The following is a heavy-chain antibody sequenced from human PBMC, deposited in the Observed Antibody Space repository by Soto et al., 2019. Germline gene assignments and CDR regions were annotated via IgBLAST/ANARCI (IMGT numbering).Heavy chain of an antibody. Sequence: SQSLSLTCAISGDSVSSDSAAWNWIRQSPSRGLGWLGRTYYRAKWYNDYAVSVTSRIIINPETSKNQFSLQLNSVTPEDTAVYYCARDLGSYDTSGYYYDAFDIWGQGSMVTVSS. CDR3: ARDLGSYDTSGYYYDAFDI. D-gene: IGHD3-22*01. CDR2: TYYRAKWYN. V-gene: IGHV6-1*01. J-gene: IGHJ3*02. CDR1: GDSVSSDSAA.